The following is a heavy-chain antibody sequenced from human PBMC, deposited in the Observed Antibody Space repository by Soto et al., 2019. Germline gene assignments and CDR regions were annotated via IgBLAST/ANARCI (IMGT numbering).Heavy chain of an antibody. V-gene: IGHV3-53*01. CDR1: GFTVSNNY. J-gene: IGHJ4*02. Sequence: EVQLVESGGGLIQPGGSLRLSCAVSGFTVSNNYMSWVRQAPGKGLEGVSVIYSGGYTAYGDSVKGRFTISRDNSKNTLYLKMKDRGADGPAVFFFATHPGGGGYWGQGTLVTVSS. CDR2: IYSGGYT. D-gene: IGHD3-10*01. CDR3: ATHPGGGGY.